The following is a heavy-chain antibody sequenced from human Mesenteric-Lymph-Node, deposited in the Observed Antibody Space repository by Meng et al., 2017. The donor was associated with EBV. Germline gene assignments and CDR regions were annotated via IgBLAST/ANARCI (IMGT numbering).Heavy chain of an antibody. V-gene: IGHV4-4*02. J-gene: IGHJ1*01. D-gene: IGHD1-7*01. CDR1: GGSISGNNW. CDR3: ARVSEISGTWLDC. Sequence: QVRLEGSGAGLLTPSGTLSLTCAVSGGSISGNNWWSWIRQPPGKGLEWIGEVFHIGSTNYNPSLKSRVTISLDKSKNQFSLKLTSVTAADTAVYFCARVSEISGTWLDCWGQGTLVTVSS. CDR2: VFHIGST.